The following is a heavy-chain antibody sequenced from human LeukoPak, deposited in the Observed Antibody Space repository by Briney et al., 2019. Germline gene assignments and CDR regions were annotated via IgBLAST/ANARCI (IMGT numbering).Heavy chain of an antibody. J-gene: IGHJ3*02. D-gene: IGHD1-26*01. CDR2: INHSGST. Sequence: SETLSLTCAVYGGSSSGCYWSWIRQPPGKGLEWIGEINHSGSTNYNPSLKSRVTISVDTSKKQFSLKLSSVTAADTAFYYCARYIVSYPHDAFDIWGQGTMVTVSS. V-gene: IGHV4-34*01. CDR1: GGSSSGCY. CDR3: ARYIVSYPHDAFDI.